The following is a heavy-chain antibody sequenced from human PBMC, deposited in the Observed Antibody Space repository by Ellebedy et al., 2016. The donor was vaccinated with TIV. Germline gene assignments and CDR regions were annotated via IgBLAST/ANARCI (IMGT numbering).Heavy chain of an antibody. CDR2: ISSRGNYI. CDR3: ARDLPDYGDYKLLYGMDV. D-gene: IGHD4-17*01. V-gene: IGHV3-21*01. Sequence: PGGSLRLSCAASGFTLSSHSMNWVRQAPGKGLEWVSSISSRGNYIYHVDSVKGRFTISRDNAKNSLFLQMKSLRAEDTAVYYCARDLPDYGDYKLLYGMDVWGQGTTVTVSS. CDR1: GFTLSSHS. J-gene: IGHJ6*02.